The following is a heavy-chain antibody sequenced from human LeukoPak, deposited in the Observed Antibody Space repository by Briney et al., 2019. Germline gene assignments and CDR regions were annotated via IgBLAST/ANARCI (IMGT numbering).Heavy chain of an antibody. Sequence: ASVKVSCKASGYTFTSYYMHWVRQAPGQGLEWMGIINPSGGSTSYAQKFQGRVTMTRDTSTSTVYMELSSLRSEDTAVYYCARDGHCTNGVCYQGYYYGMDVWGQGTTVTVSS. D-gene: IGHD2-8*01. V-gene: IGHV1-46*01. J-gene: IGHJ6*02. CDR2: INPSGGST. CDR1: GYTFTSYY. CDR3: ARDGHCTNGVCYQGYYYGMDV.